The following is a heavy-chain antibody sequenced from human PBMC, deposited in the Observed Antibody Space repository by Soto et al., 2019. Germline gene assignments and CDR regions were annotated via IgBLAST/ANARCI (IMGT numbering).Heavy chain of an antibody. CDR2: IGSDGRST. V-gene: IGHV3-74*01. D-gene: IGHD4-4*01. CDR3: ARDVSNSVDY. J-gene: IGHJ4*02. Sequence: WGSLRLSCAASGFTFSRYWMHRVLQVPGKGLVWVSRIGSDGRSTNYADSVKGRFTISRDNAKNTLYLQMNSLRAEDTAVYYCARDVSNSVDYWGQGTLVTVSS. CDR1: GFTFSRYW.